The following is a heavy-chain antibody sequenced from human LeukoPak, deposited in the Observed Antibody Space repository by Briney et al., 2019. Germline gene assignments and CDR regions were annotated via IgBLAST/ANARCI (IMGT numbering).Heavy chain of an antibody. CDR2: IYYGGST. J-gene: IGHJ4*02. CDR1: GGSISSYY. D-gene: IGHD6-25*01. CDR3: ARAGGNRYYFDY. Sequence: SETLSLTCTVSGGSISSYYWSWIRQPPGKGLEWIGYIYYGGSTNYNPSLKSRVTISVDTSKNQFSLKLSSVTAADTAVYYCARAGGNRYYFDYWGQGTLVTVSS. V-gene: IGHV4-59*08.